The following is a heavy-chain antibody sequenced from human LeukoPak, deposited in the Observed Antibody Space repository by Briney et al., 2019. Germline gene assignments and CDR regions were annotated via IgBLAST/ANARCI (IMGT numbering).Heavy chain of an antibody. V-gene: IGHV1-24*01. CDR2: FDPEDGKT. J-gene: IGHJ5*02. D-gene: IGHD3-9*01. CDR3: ATEPLAGFRYFDWPA. CDR1: GYTLTELS. Sequence: ASVKVSCKVSGYTLTELSMHWVRQAPGKGLEWMGSFDPEDGKTIYAQKFQGRVTMTEDTSTDTAHMELSSLRSDDTAVYYCATEPLAGFRYFDWPAWGQGTLVTVSS.